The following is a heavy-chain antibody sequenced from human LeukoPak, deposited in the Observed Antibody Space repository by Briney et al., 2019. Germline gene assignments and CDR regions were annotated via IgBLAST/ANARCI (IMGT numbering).Heavy chain of an antibody. D-gene: IGHD6-19*01. CDR1: GFTFSDYY. CDR2: IGYSATTV. Sequence: PGGSLRLSCAASGFTFSDYYMTWIRQAPGKGLEWISYIGYSATTVFYADSVRGRFTISRDDAKHSLFLQMDSLRAEDTAVYYCARTLAVADHWGQGTLVTVSS. V-gene: IGHV3-11*01. CDR3: ARTLAVADH. J-gene: IGHJ4*02.